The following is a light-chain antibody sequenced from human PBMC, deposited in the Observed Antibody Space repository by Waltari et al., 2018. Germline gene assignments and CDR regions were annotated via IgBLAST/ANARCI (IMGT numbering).Light chain of an antibody. CDR2: SKN. CDR3: AAWDDSLNGVV. CDR1: RSNIGSTT. J-gene: IGLJ2*01. Sequence: QSVLTQPPSASGTPGQRVTISCSGSRSNIGSTTLNWYQQLPGTAPKLLIYSKNQRPSGVPDRCSGSKSGTSASLAISGLQSEDEADYYCAAWDDSLNGVVFGGGTKLTVL. V-gene: IGLV1-44*01.